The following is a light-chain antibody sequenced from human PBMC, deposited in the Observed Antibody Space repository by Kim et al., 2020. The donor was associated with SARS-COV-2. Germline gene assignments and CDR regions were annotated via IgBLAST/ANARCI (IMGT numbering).Light chain of an antibody. Sequence: ASVGDRVTITCRASQGINSLLAWYQQQPGKAPKLLLFPASSLESGVPSRFSGSGSGTDFTLTISSLQPEDFATYFCQQANNFPLTFGGGTKVDIK. V-gene: IGKV1-12*01. CDR2: PAS. CDR3: QQANNFPLT. J-gene: IGKJ4*01. CDR1: QGINSL.